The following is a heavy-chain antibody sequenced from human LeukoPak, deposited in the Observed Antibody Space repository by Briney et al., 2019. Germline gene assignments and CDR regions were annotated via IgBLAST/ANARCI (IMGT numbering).Heavy chain of an antibody. CDR1: GFTVSNNY. Sequence: GGSLRLSCAASGFTVSNNYMSWVRQTPGKGLEWVSLIYSGGSSHYADSVKGRFTISRDSSKNTLYLQMNSLRPDDTAVYYCTKTAPAAIYWFDPWGQGTLVTVSS. D-gene: IGHD2-2*02. CDR2: IYSGGSS. J-gene: IGHJ5*02. V-gene: IGHV3-66*01. CDR3: TKTAPAAIYWFDP.